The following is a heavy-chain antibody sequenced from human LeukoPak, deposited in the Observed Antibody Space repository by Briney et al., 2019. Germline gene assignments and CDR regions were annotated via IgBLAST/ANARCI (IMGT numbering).Heavy chain of an antibody. J-gene: IGHJ4*02. D-gene: IGHD1-7*01. CDR1: GFTFDDYA. Sequence: PGGSLRLSCAASGFTFDDYAMHWVRQVPGKGLEWVSLISGNGGNTYYADSVKGRFTISRDNSKNSLYLQMNSLRTEGTALYYCAKDISNWNSRHFDYWGQGTLVTVSS. CDR3: AKDISNWNSRHFDY. V-gene: IGHV3-43*02. CDR2: ISGNGGNT.